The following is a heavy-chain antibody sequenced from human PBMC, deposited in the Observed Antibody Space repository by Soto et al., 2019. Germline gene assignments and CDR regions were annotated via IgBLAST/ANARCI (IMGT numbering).Heavy chain of an antibody. CDR3: ARGYSGYGNFDY. J-gene: IGHJ4*02. CDR2: ISGDGTST. Sequence: GGSLRLSCAASGFTFSSWMHCVRQAPGKGLVWVSRISGDGTSTYYADSVQGRFTVSRDNAKSTLYLQMSSLRDEDTAVYYCARGYSGYGNFDYWGLGTLVTVSS. CDR1: GFTFSSW. D-gene: IGHD5-12*01. V-gene: IGHV3-74*01.